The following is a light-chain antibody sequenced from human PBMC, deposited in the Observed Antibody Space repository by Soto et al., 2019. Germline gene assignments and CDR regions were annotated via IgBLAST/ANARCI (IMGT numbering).Light chain of an antibody. V-gene: IGKV1-5*03. J-gene: IGKJ1*01. CDR2: EAS. Sequence: DIQMNQSPSTLSASVGDRVTITCRASQSLSSWLAWYQQKPGKAPKLLIYEASSLESGVPSRFSGSGSGIEFTLAITGLQPDDFATYYSQQYDSYPWTFGQGTKVEIK. CDR1: QSLSSW. CDR3: QQYDSYPWT.